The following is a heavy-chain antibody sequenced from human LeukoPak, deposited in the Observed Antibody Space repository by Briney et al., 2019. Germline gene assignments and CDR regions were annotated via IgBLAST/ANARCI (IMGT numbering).Heavy chain of an antibody. CDR1: GFIVSGNY. D-gene: IGHD4-23*01. V-gene: IGHV3-53*01. Sequence: GGSLRLSCAASGFIVSGNYMSWIRQAPGKGLEWVSVIYSGGSTYYVDSVKGRFTISRDNAKNSLYLQMNSLRVEDTALYYCARVRSVGGNPHAFNIWGQGTMVTVSS. CDR2: IYSGGST. J-gene: IGHJ3*02. CDR3: ARVRSVGGNPHAFNI.